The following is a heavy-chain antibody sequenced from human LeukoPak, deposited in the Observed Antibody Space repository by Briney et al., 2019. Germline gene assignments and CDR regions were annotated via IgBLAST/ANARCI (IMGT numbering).Heavy chain of an antibody. CDR3: ARLRGTNWFDP. J-gene: IGHJ5*02. V-gene: IGHV3-33*01. Sequence: GGSLRLSCAASGFTFSSYGMHWVRQAPGKGLEWVAVIWYDGSNKYYADSVKGRFTISRDNSKNTLYLQMNSLRAEDTAVYYCARLRGTNWFDPWGQGTRVTVSS. CDR1: GFTFSSYG. CDR2: IWYDGSNK. D-gene: IGHD1/OR15-1a*01.